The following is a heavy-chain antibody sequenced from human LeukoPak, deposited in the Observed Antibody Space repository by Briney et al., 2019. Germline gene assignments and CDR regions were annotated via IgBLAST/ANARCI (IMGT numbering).Heavy chain of an antibody. V-gene: IGHV3-11*04. D-gene: IGHD6-19*01. CDR2: ISSSGSTI. Sequence: GGSLRLSCAVFGVTVSSNYMSWIRQAPGKGLEWVSYISSSGSTIYYADSVKGRFTISRDNAKNSLYLQMNSLRAEDTAVYYCASRWDSSGWYEGANYWGQGTLVTVSS. CDR3: ASRWDSSGWYEGANY. J-gene: IGHJ4*02. CDR1: GVTVSSNY.